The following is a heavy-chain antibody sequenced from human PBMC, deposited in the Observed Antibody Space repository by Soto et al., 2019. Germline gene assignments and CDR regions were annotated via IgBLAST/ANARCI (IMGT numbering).Heavy chain of an antibody. D-gene: IGHD4-17*01. V-gene: IGHV3-53*01. J-gene: IGHJ4*02. CDR3: ATTVATSLHLDY. Sequence: EVQLVESGGGLIQPGGSLRLSCAASGFTVSSNYRSWLRQGPGKGLEWVSVIYSIGSTYYPDSVKGRFTISRDNSNNTLSLQMNSLRADDTAVDYCATTVATSLHLDYWGRGTLVIVSS. CDR1: GFTVSSNY. CDR2: IYSIGST.